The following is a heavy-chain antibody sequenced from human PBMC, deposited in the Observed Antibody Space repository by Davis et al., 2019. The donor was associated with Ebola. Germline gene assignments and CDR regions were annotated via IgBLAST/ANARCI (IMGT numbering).Heavy chain of an antibody. Sequence: LSLTCAASGFIFSSYVMSWVRQAPGKGLEWVSTYGTSADTYYADSVKGRFTISRDNSKNTLYLQMNGLRVEDTAIYYCAKDNRNIWSEVWGQGTMVTVSS. CDR2: GTSADT. J-gene: IGHJ3*01. CDR3: AKDNRNIWSEV. V-gene: IGHV3-23*01. CDR1: GFIFSSYV. D-gene: IGHD2/OR15-2a*01.